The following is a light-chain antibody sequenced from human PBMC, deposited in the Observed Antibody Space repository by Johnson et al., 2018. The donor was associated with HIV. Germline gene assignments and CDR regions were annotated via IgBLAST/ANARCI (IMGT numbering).Light chain of an antibody. V-gene: IGLV1-51*02. Sequence: QSVLTQPPSMSAAPGQKVTISCSGSSSNIGHNYVSWYQQVPGTAPKLLIYENNKRPSGIPDRFSGSKSGTSATLGITGLQTGDEADYYCGTWDISLSVGYVFGTGTKVTVL. CDR2: ENN. CDR1: SSNIGHNY. J-gene: IGLJ1*01. CDR3: GTWDISLSVGYV.